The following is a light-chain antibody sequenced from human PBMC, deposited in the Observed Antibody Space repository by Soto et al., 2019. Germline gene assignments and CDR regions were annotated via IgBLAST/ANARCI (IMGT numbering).Light chain of an antibody. V-gene: IGKV1-5*01. J-gene: IGKJ1*01. Sequence: DIQMNQSPSTLSASVGDRATMPCRASQSISSWLAWYQQKPGKAPKILIYDASSLASGVPSRFRGSGSGTEFTLTISSLQPDDFETYYCQQYHIYSGTFGQGTKV. CDR1: QSISSW. CDR3: QQYHIYSGT. CDR2: DAS.